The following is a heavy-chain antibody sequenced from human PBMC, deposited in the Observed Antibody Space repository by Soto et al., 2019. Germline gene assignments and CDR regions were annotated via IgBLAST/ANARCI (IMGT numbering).Heavy chain of an antibody. D-gene: IGHD2-8*01. V-gene: IGHV4-30-4*01. Sequence: VQLQESGPGLVKPSQTLSLTCTVSGDSITSGDYYWSWIRQPPGKGLEWIGYIYYSGNTNYNPSLQGRVIMPVATSKNQFPLKLTSVTAADTAVYYCASFVGLLWGGVSPAESWGSYYFDNWGQGTLVTVSS. J-gene: IGHJ4*02. CDR2: IYYSGNT. CDR1: GDSITSGDYY. CDR3: ASFVGLLWGGVSPAESWGSYYFDN.